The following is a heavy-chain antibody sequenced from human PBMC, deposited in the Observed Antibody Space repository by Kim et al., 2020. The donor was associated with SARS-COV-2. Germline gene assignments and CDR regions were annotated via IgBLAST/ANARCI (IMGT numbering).Heavy chain of an antibody. CDR2: IIPIFGTA. V-gene: IGHV1-69*13. Sequence: SVKVSCKASGGTFSSYAISWVRQAPGQGLEWMGGIIPIFGTANYAQKFQGRVTITADESTSTAYMELSSLRSEDTAVYYCAREGVPGRAAVAGLAADYWGQGTLVTVSS. D-gene: IGHD6-19*01. CDR3: AREGVPGRAAVAGLAADY. J-gene: IGHJ4*02. CDR1: GGTFSSYA.